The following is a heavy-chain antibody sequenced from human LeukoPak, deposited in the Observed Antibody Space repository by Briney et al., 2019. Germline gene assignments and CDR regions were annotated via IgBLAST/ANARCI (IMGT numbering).Heavy chain of an antibody. J-gene: IGHJ5*02. D-gene: IGHD2-21*02. CDR1: GHSFNEYY. CDR2: IKPSNGVT. CDR3: ARGADPYCGAGCYFNYFDT. Sequence: ASVKVSCKASGHSFNEYYINWVRKAPGQGLEWMGWIKPSNGVTNNAPKFQGRVTMTRDTSIGTAYMEMKRLKSDDTALYYCARGADPYCGAGCYFNYFDTWGQGTLVTVSS. V-gene: IGHV1-2*02.